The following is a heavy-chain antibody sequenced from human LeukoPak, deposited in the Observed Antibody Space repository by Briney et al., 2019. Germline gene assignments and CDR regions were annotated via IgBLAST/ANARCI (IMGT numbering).Heavy chain of an antibody. CDR3: ARFVRGTYYFDY. D-gene: IGHD3-16*01. Sequence: SETLSLTCTVSGGSISSYYWSWIRQPPRQGLEWIGYIYYSGSTNYNPSLKSRVTISVDTSKNQFSLKLSSVTAADTAVYYCARFVRGTYYFDYWGQGTLVTVSS. J-gene: IGHJ4*02. CDR1: GGSISSYY. V-gene: IGHV4-59*08. CDR2: IYYSGST.